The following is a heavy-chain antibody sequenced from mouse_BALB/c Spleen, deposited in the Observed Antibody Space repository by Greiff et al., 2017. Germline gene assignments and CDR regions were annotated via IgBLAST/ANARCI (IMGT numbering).Heavy chain of an antibody. Sequence: EVKLQESGAELVRPGALVKLSCKASGFNIKDYYMHWVKQRPEQGLEWIGWIDPENGNTIYDPKFQGKASITADTSSNTAYLQLSSLTSEDTAVYYCASHITTDYYAMDYWGQGTSVTVSS. J-gene: IGHJ4*01. CDR3: ASHITTDYYAMDY. CDR2: IDPENGNT. V-gene: IGHV14-1*02. CDR1: GFNIKDYY. D-gene: IGHD1-2*01.